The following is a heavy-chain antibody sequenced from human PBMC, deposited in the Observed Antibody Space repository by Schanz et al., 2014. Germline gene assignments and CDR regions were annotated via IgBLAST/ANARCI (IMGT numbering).Heavy chain of an antibody. V-gene: IGHV3-30*18. CDR3: AKDDTQVNGMDV. J-gene: IGHJ6*02. CDR2: ISYDGRHK. Sequence: QVQLVESGGGVVQPGRSLRLSCAASGFTFSGYGMHWVRQAPGKGLEWVAIISYDGRHKNYADSVKGRFTISRDNSKNTLPLQMNSLRVEDTAVYYCAKDDTQVNGMDVWGQGTTVTVSS. CDR1: GFTFSGYG.